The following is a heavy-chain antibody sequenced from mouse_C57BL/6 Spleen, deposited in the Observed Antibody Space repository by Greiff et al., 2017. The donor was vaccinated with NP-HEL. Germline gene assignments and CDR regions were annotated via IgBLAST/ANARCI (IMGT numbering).Heavy chain of an antibody. CDR3: ARGAYYGSAMDY. CDR2: IYPGDGDT. V-gene: IGHV1-82*01. D-gene: IGHD1-1*01. CDR1: GYAFSSSW. J-gene: IGHJ4*01. Sequence: VQLQQSGPELVKPGASVKISCKASGYAFSSSWMNWVKQRPGKGLEWIGRIYPGDGDTNYNGKFKGKATLTADKSSSTAYMQLSSLTSEDSAVYFCARGAYYGSAMDYWGQGTSVTVSS.